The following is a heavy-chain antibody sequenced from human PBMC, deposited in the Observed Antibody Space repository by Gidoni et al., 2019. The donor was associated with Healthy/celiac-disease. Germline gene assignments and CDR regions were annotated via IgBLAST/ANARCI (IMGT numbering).Heavy chain of an antibody. D-gene: IGHD6-6*01. J-gene: IGHJ6*02. CDR2: ISGSGGST. CDR1: GCTCSSYA. Sequence: GQRLESGGGVVQHGGYLRLSCADSGCTCSSYAMSWVRQAPGKGLEWVSVISGSGGSTYYADSVKGRFTISRDNSKNTLYLQMNSLRAEDTAVYYCAKGSSIAARPSDVWGQGTTVTVSS. CDR3: AKGSSIAARPSDV. V-gene: IGHV3-23*01.